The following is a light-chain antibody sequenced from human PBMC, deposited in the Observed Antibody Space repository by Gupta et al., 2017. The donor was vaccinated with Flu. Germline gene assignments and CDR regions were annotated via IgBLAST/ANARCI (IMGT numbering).Light chain of an antibody. CDR3: QRTDNFPWT. J-gene: IGKJ1*01. CDR1: QGISDW. V-gene: IGKV1-12*01. Sequence: PSSGSASVGDTVTITCRASQGISDWLAWYQQKPGKAPKLLMSAASRVESGVPTRFSGSGSGTDFTLTISRLQPEDFATYYCQRTDNFPWTFGQGTKVEIK. CDR2: AAS.